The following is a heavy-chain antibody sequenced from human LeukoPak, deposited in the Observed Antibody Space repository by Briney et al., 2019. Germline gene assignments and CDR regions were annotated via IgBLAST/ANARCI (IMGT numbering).Heavy chain of an antibody. J-gene: IGHJ6*02. Sequence: GASVKVSCKASGYTFTSYAMHWVRQAPGQRLEWMGWINAGNGSTKYSQKFQGRVTITRDTSASTAYMELSSLRSEDTAVYYCARGGYYDFWSGYWTHYYYYYGMDVWGQGTTVTVSS. CDR3: ARGGYYDFWSGYWTHYYYYYGMDV. D-gene: IGHD3-3*01. CDR2: INAGNGST. V-gene: IGHV1-3*01. CDR1: GYTFTSYA.